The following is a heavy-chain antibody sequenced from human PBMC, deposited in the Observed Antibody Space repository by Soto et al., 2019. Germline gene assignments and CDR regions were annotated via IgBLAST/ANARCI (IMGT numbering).Heavy chain of an antibody. Sequence: EVQLLESGGGLVQPGGSLRLSCAASGFTFSSDAMSWVRQAPGKGLEWVSAISGSGGSTYYADSVKGRFTISRDNSKNTLYLQINSLRAEYTAVYYCANHRARQWFDAFDIWGQGTMVTVSS. CDR3: ANHRARQWFDAFDI. J-gene: IGHJ3*02. CDR1: GFTFSSDA. D-gene: IGHD3-22*01. V-gene: IGHV3-23*01. CDR2: ISGSGGST.